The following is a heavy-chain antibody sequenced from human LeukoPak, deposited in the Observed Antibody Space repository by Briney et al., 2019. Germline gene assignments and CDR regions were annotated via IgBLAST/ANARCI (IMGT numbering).Heavy chain of an antibody. CDR1: GYTFTKFG. Sequence: GASVTVSCKASGYTFTKFGISWVRQAPGQGLEWMGWISGYNGNTKYAQKFQGRVTMTTDTSTSTAYMELRSLRSDDTAVYYCARAGSYYGSGSYSILLVDTYFYMDVWGNGTTVTISS. J-gene: IGHJ6*03. D-gene: IGHD3-10*01. CDR2: ISGYNGNT. V-gene: IGHV1-18*01. CDR3: ARAGSYYGSGSYSILLVDTYFYMDV.